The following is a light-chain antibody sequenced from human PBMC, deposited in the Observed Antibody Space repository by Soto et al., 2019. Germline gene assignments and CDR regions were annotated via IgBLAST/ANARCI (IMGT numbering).Light chain of an antibody. CDR1: QSISSY. J-gene: IGKJ1*01. CDR3: QQSYSTPGT. CDR2: AAS. V-gene: IGKV1-39*01. Sequence: SSLPFLFADEAPTIFRASQSISSYLNWYQQKPGKAPKLLIYAASSLQSGVPSRFSGSGSGTDFTLTISSLQPEDFATYYCQQSYSTPGTFGQGTKVDIK.